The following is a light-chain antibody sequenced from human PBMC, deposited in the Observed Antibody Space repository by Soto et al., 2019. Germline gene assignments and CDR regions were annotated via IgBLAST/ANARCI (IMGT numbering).Light chain of an antibody. CDR2: DVS. J-gene: IGLJ1*01. Sequence: QHALTQPASVPGSPGRSVTIPSTRTTSHVGGYKYVSWYQQHADKARRLMIYDVSNRPSGVSDRFSGSKSGDTASLTISGLQADDEADYCCTSFTSRHTYVFGTGTKVTVL. V-gene: IGLV2-14*03. CDR3: TSFTSRHTYV. CDR1: TSHVGGYKY.